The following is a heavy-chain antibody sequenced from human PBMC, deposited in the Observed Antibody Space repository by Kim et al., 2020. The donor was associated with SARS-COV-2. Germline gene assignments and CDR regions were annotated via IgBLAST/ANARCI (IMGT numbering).Heavy chain of an antibody. Sequence: ASVKVSCKASGYTFTSYGISWVRQAPGQGLEWMGWISAYNGNTNYAQKLQGRVTMTTDTSTSTAYMELRSLRSDDTAVYYCARDSLVVVTTRFDYWGQGTLVTVSS. CDR1: GYTFTSYG. D-gene: IGHD2-21*02. J-gene: IGHJ4*02. CDR2: ISAYNGNT. CDR3: ARDSLVVVTTRFDY. V-gene: IGHV1-18*01.